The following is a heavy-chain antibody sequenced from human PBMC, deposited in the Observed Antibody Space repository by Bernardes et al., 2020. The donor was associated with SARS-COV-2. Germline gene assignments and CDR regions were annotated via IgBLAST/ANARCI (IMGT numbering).Heavy chain of an antibody. Sequence: GASLKISCTASGYMFIDYWIGWVRQMPGKALEWMGIIYPGDSDTRYSPSFQGQVIISADKYISTAYLQWSSLKASDTAMYYCARPRGSSGYFDYWGQGTLVTVSS. D-gene: IGHD6-19*01. CDR2: IYPGDSDT. V-gene: IGHV5-51*01. CDR3: ARPRGSSGYFDY. J-gene: IGHJ4*02. CDR1: GYMFIDYW.